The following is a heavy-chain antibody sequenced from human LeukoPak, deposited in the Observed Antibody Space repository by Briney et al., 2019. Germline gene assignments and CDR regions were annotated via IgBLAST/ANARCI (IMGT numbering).Heavy chain of an antibody. Sequence: PSETLSLTCTVSGYSISSGYFWGWIRQPPGKGLEWIASIYHSGSTYYSPSLKSRVTISVDTSKNQFSLNLSSVTAADTAVYYCARDTSPGITGTYWGQGTLVTVSS. CDR1: GYSISSGYF. V-gene: IGHV4-38-2*02. CDR3: ARDTSPGITGTY. J-gene: IGHJ4*02. D-gene: IGHD1-20*01. CDR2: IYHSGST.